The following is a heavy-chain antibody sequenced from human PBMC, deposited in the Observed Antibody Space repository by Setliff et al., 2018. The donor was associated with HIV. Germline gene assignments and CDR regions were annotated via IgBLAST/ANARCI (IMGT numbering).Heavy chain of an antibody. J-gene: IGHJ4*02. CDR1: GFTFTTSA. Sequence: GGSLRLSCAATGFTFTTSAMSWVRQAPGKGLEWVSVISGSGDITKFADSVKGRFTTSRDNSKNTVYVQMNSLRAEDTAVYYCTRGGSGPGIDFDYWGQGTLVTVSS. D-gene: IGHD3-10*01. CDR2: ISGSGDIT. CDR3: TRGGSGPGIDFDY. V-gene: IGHV3-23*01.